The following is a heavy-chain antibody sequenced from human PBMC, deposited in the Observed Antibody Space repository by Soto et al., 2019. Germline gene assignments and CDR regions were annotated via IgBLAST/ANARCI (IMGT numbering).Heavy chain of an antibody. V-gene: IGHV1-2*02. D-gene: IGHD1-1*01. CDR3: TIGDNFGDAVFDV. CDR2: INLNSGVT. J-gene: IGHJ3*01. Sequence: QVQLVQTGAEMKKPGASVKVSCQISRYTFSRYNVHWVRQAPGQGPQWLGRINLNSGVTTYAAEFQDRVTMTRDMSISTVYMELNRLRSDDTAVYTCTIGDNFGDAVFDVWGQGTRVTVSS. CDR1: RYTFSRYN.